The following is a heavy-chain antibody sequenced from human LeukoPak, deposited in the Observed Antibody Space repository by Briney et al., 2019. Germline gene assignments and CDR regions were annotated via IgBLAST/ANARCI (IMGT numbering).Heavy chain of an antibody. D-gene: IGHD4-23*01. J-gene: IGHJ4*02. CDR3: ARAGRNSRKFDY. V-gene: IGHV4-34*01. CDR2: INHSGST. CDR1: GGSFSGYY. Sequence: SETLSLTCAVYGGSFSGYYWSWIRQPPGKGLEWIGEINHSGSTNYNPSLKSRVTISVDTSKNQFSLKLSSVTAADTAVYYCARAGRNSRKFDYWGQGTLVTVSS.